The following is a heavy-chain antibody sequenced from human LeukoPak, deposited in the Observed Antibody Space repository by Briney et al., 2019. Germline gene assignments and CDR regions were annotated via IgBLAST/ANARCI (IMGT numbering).Heavy chain of an antibody. V-gene: IGHV3-23*01. J-gene: IGHJ4*02. CDR2: LSGSGAST. CDR1: GFTFSSYG. CDR3: AKDATYYYGSGSSINDY. D-gene: IGHD3-10*01. Sequence: GGSLRLSCAASGFTFSSYGMHWVRQAPGKGLDWVSTLSGSGASTYYADSVKGRFTISRDNFKNTLYLQMNSLRAEDTAVYYCAKDATYYYGSGSSINDYWGQGTLVTVSS.